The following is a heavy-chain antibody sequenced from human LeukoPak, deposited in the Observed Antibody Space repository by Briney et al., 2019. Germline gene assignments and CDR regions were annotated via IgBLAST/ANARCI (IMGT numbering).Heavy chain of an antibody. CDR2: ISPSGGGT. CDR3: ARGDSYSSGCSDY. V-gene: IGHV3-23*01. Sequence: PGGSLRLSCAASGFTFSSCEMNWVRQAPGKGLEWISGISPSGGGTYYADFVKGRFTISRDDSKNTLYLQMNSLRAEDTALYYCARGDSYSSGCSDYWGQGTLVTVSS. D-gene: IGHD6-19*01. J-gene: IGHJ4*02. CDR1: GFTFSSCE.